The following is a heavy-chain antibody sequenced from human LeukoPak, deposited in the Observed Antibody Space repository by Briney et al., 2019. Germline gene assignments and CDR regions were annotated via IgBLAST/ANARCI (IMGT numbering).Heavy chain of an antibody. V-gene: IGHV3-7*01. CDR2: IKQDGSEK. J-gene: IGHJ6*02. Sequence: PGGSLRLSCAASGFTLSSYWISWVRQAPGKGLGWVANIKQDGSEKYYVDSVKGRFTISRDNAKNSLYLQMNSLRAEDTAVYYCARGLIAVAGTDYYYYYGMDVWGQGTTVTVSS. D-gene: IGHD6-19*01. CDR3: ARGLIAVAGTDYYYYYGMDV. CDR1: GFTLSSYW.